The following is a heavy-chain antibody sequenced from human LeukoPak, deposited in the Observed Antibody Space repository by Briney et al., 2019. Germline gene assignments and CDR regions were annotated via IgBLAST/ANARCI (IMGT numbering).Heavy chain of an antibody. CDR1: GFTFSSYS. V-gene: IGHV3-48*01. CDR3: AREDPGYSFDY. Sequence: GGSLRLSCAASGFTFSSYSMNWVRQAPGKGLEWVSYISSSSSTIYYADSVKGRFTISRDNAKNSLYLQMNSLRAEDTAVYYCAREDPGYSFDYWGQGTLVTVSS. CDR2: ISSSSSTI. D-gene: IGHD5-18*01. J-gene: IGHJ4*02.